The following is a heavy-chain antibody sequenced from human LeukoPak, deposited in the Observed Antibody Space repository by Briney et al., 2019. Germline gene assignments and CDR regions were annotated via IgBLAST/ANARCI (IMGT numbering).Heavy chain of an antibody. J-gene: IGHJ5*02. D-gene: IGHD3-22*01. V-gene: IGHV1-18*03. CDR2: VSAYNGKT. Sequence: ASVKVSCKASGYSFTSYGISWVRQAPGQGLEWMGWVSAYNGKTNYAQRFQDRVTMTTDTSTTTAYMELRSLRSDDMAVYYCARVDLAWSYTRGYYYRDWFDPWGRGTLVTVSS. CDR1: GYSFTSYG. CDR3: ARVDLAWSYTRGYYYRDWFDP.